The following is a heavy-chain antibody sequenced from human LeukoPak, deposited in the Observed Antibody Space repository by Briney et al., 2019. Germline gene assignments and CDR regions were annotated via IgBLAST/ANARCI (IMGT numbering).Heavy chain of an antibody. CDR1: GGSISSSSYY. CDR2: IYYSGST. J-gene: IGHJ4*02. CDR3: ARVIAAAGTRILGY. V-gene: IGHV4-39*07. D-gene: IGHD6-13*01. Sequence: SETLSLTCTVSGGSISSSSYYWGWIRQPPGKGLEWIGSIYYSGSTNYNPSLKSRVTISVDTSKNQFSLKLSSVTAADTAVYYCARVIAAAGTRILGYWGQGTLVTVSS.